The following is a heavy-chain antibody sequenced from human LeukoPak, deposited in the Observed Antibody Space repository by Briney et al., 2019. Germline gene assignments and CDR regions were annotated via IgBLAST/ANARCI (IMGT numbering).Heavy chain of an antibody. CDR3: XRXXXYXXXXXLXQGSXDY. CDR2: IYHSGST. J-gene: IGHJ4*02. Sequence: PSXTLSXXCTVSGYSISSGYYWGWIRQPPGKGLEWIGSIYHSGSTYYNPSLKSRVTISVDTSKNQFSLKLSSVTAADTGVYYCXRXXXYXXXXXLXQGSXDYWGQGTXVTVSS. V-gene: IGHV4-38-2*02. CDR1: GYSISSGYY.